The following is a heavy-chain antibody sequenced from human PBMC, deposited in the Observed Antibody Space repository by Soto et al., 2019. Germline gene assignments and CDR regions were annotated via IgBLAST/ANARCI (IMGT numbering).Heavy chain of an antibody. V-gene: IGHV3-48*03. CDR3: ARGTPYSSSWYGY. CDR2: ISSSGSTI. J-gene: IGHJ4*02. CDR1: GFTFSSYE. D-gene: IGHD6-13*01. Sequence: EVQLVESGGGLVQPGGSLGHSCAASGFTFSSYEMNWVRQAPGKGLEWVSYISSSGSTIYYADSVKGRFTISRDNAKNSLYLQMYSLRDEDTALYYCARGTPYSSSWYGYWGQVTLVTVSS.